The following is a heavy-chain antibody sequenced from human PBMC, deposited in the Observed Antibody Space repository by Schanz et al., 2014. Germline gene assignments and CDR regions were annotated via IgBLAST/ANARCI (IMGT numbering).Heavy chain of an antibody. CDR1: GFTFSSYS. CDR2: ISGTGGDDT. V-gene: IGHV3-23*04. CDR3: AKDISDTSGKDDY. D-gene: IGHD3-22*01. Sequence: EVQLVESGGGLVQPGKSLRLSCAASGFTFSSYSMNWVRQAPGKGLLWVSSISGTGGDDTYYADSVKGRFTISRDNSKNTLFLQMNSLRVEDSAIYYCAKDISDTSGKDDYWGQGTLVTVSS. J-gene: IGHJ4*02.